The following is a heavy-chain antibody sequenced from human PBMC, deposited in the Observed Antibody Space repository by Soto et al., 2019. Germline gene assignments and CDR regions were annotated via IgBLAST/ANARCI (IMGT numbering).Heavy chain of an antibody. J-gene: IGHJ6*02. CDR1: GFTFSDYY. Sequence: QVQLVESGGGLVKPGGSLRLSCAASGFTFSDYYMSWIRQAPGKGLEWVSYISSSGSTIYYADSVKGRFTISRDNAKNSLYLQMNSLRAEDTAVYYCAMRYSYHMNSYYYGMDVWGQGTTVTVSS. CDR3: AMRYSYHMNSYYYGMDV. D-gene: IGHD5-18*01. V-gene: IGHV3-11*01. CDR2: ISSSGSTI.